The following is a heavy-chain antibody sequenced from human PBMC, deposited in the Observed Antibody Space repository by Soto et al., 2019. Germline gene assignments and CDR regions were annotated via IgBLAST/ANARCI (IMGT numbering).Heavy chain of an antibody. D-gene: IGHD3-10*01. V-gene: IGHV3-30-3*01. CDR1: GFTFSSYA. CDR3: ARDMKFPRGYYYGMDV. J-gene: IGHJ6*02. CDR2: ISYDGSNK. Sequence: GGSLRLSCAASGFTFSSYAMHWVRQAPGKGLEWVAVISYDGSNKYYADSVKGRFTISRDNSKNTLYLQMNSLRAEDTAVYYCARDMKFPRGYYYGMDVWGQGTTVPVSS.